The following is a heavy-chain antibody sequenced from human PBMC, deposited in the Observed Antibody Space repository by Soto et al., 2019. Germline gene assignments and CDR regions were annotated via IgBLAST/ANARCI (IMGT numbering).Heavy chain of an antibody. CDR3: ARDYSDSSGFYRAFDY. V-gene: IGHV4-31*03. CDR2: IYYTGGT. Sequence: SETLSLTCTVSGASINSADYFWNWIRQHPGRGLEWIGYIYYTGGTNYNPSLRSRLTISVDTSKNQFSLKLNSVTAADTAMYYCARDYSDSSGFYRAFDYWGQGMLVTVSS. CDR1: GASINSADYF. J-gene: IGHJ4*02. D-gene: IGHD3-22*01.